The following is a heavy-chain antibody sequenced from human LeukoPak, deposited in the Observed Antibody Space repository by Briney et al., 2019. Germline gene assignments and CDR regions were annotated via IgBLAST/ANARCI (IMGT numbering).Heavy chain of an antibody. J-gene: IGHJ3*02. CDR3: ARHRSGGSQDDAFDI. CDR2: IKEDGSDK. CDR1: GFIFSNYW. V-gene: IGHV3-7*01. Sequence: GGSLRLSCEATGFIFSNYWMAWVRQAPGKGLEWVANIKEDGSDKNYVDSMKGRFTISRDNAKNSLFLQMNSLRAEDTAVYYCARHRSGGSQDDAFDIWGQGTMVTVSS. D-gene: IGHD2-15*01.